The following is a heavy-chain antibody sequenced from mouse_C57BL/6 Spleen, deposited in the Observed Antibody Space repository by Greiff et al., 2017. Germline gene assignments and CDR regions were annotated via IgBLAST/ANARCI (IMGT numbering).Heavy chain of an antibody. J-gene: IGHJ3*01. CDR3: ARDDEGFAY. V-gene: IGHV5-16*01. Sequence: EVMLVESEGGLVQPGSSMKLSCTASGFTFSDYYMAWVRQVPEKGLEWVANINYDGSSTYYLDSLKSRFIISRDNAKNILYLQMSSLKSEDTATYYCARDDEGFAYWGQGTLVTVSA. D-gene: IGHD2-3*01. CDR2: INYDGSST. CDR1: GFTFSDYY.